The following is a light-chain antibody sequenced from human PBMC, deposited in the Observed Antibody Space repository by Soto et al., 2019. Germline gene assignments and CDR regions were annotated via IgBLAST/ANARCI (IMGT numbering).Light chain of an antibody. CDR3: QQYHHWKT. J-gene: IGKJ1*01. CDR1: QSVNNK. CDR2: ASS. Sequence: EIVMTQSPATLSVSPGQSATLSCRASQSVNNKLVWYQQKPGQAPRLLIYASSTRATGVPVRFSGSGSGTEFTLTISSLQSEDFAVYYCQQYHHWKTFGQGTKVDIK. V-gene: IGKV3-15*01.